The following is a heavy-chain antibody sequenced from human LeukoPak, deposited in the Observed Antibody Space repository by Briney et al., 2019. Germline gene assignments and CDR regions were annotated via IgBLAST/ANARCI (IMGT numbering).Heavy chain of an antibody. CDR2: IYHSGST. J-gene: IGHJ3*02. Sequence: SQTLSLTCAVSGGSISSGGYSWSWIRQPPGKGLEWIGYIYHSGSTYYNPSLKSRVTISVDRSKNQFSLKLSSVTAADTAVYYCARPSLYCGGDCYSDAFDIWGQGTMVTVSS. CDR3: ARPSLYCGGDCYSDAFDI. CDR1: GGSISSGGYS. D-gene: IGHD2-21*02. V-gene: IGHV4-30-2*01.